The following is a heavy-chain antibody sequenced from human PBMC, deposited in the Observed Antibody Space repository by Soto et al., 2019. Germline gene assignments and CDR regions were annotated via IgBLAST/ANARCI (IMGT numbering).Heavy chain of an antibody. D-gene: IGHD2-21*01. CDR1: GFTFSSHN. J-gene: IGHJ6*02. Sequence: GGSLRLSCAASGFTFSSHNMNWVRQAPGKGLEWVSYISSSSSTIYYPDSVKGRFTVSRDNAKNSLYLQMNSLRDEDTAVYYCARIPSYYYYGMDVWGQGATVTVSS. V-gene: IGHV3-48*02. CDR3: ARIPSYYYYGMDV. CDR2: ISSSSSTI.